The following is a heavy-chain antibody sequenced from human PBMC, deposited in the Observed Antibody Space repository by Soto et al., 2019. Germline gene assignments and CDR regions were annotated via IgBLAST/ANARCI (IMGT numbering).Heavy chain of an antibody. D-gene: IGHD6-19*01. J-gene: IGHJ4*02. CDR1: GFTFNNYW. CDR3: AIGRYTSGWYPDYFDY. Sequence: EVQVVESGGGLVQPGGSLRLSCAVSGFTFNNYWMSWVRQAPGKGLEWVANIKQDGSDKYYVDSLKGRFTISRDNAKNTLYLQMNSLRAEDTAVYYCAIGRYTSGWYPDYFDYWGQGTLVTVSS. CDR2: IKQDGSDK. V-gene: IGHV3-7*03.